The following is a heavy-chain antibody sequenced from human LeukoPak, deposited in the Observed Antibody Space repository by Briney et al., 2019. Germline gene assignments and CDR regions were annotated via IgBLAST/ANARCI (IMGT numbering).Heavy chain of an antibody. D-gene: IGHD3-10*01. CDR2: ISNDGTIQ. V-gene: IGHV3-30*03. Sequence: PGESLRLSCAASGFTFSDYVMIWVRQAPGKGLEWLAVISNDGTIQYYADSVKGRFTISRDNSRNIMNLQTDSLRPEDTALYYCARAMVRGVIPYWGQGTLVTVSS. J-gene: IGHJ4*02. CDR1: GFTFSDYV. CDR3: ARAMVRGVIPY.